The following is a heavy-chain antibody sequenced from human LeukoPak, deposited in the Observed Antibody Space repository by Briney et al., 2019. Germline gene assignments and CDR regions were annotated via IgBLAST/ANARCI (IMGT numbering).Heavy chain of an antibody. V-gene: IGHV3-23*01. J-gene: IGHJ4*02. CDR2: ISGTGGST. CDR3: AKQKTYSSPYYFDC. Sequence: GGSLRLSCAASGFIFSSYAMSWVRQAPGKGLEWVSAISGTGGSTYYADSVKGRFTISRDNSKNTLYLQMNSLRADDTAVYYCAKQKTYSSPYYFDCWGQGTLVTVSS. D-gene: IGHD6-6*01. CDR1: GFIFSSYA.